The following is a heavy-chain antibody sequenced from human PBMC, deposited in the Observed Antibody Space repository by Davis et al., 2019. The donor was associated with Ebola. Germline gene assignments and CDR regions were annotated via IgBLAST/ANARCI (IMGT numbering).Heavy chain of an antibody. CDR3: AKGDDYVWGSYRYDYYYYYGMDV. V-gene: IGHV3-30*18. CDR1: GFTFSSYG. D-gene: IGHD3-16*02. J-gene: IGHJ6*02. Sequence: SCAASGFTFSSYGMHWVRQAPGKGLEWVAVISYDGSNKYYADSVKGRFTITRDNSKNTLYLQMNSLRAEDTAVYYCAKGDDYVWGSYRYDYYYYYGMDVWGQGTTVTVSS. CDR2: ISYDGSNK.